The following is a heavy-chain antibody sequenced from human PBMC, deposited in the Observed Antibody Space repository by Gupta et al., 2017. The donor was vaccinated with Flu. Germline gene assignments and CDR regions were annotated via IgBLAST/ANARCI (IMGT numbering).Heavy chain of an antibody. V-gene: IGHV3-11*01. J-gene: IGHJ5*01. Sequence: QVQLVESGGSLVKPGGSLRLSCSPAGCTFSDHYMAWIRQAPGKGLEWTSYISSSGSNQWYSESLRDRFTISRDNDKNSLYLEINDLTAEDTAIYYCARDGYGDFARFWFHSWGQGTLVTVSS. CDR3: ARDGYGDFARFWFHS. D-gene: IGHD4-17*01. CDR2: ISSSGSNQ. CDR1: GCTFSDHY.